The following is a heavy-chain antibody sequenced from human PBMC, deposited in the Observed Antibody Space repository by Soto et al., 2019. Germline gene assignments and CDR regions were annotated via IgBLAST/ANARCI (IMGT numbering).Heavy chain of an antibody. CDR1: GFTFSLYG. CDR3: AKGRDSTLLRWQYFDN. V-gene: IGHV3-30*18. Sequence: GGSLRLSCAVSGFTFSLYGMHWVRQAPGKGLEWVAFISYEGRNKYYADSVKGRFTISRDNSKNTLSLQMESLRPEDTAVYYCAKGRDSTLLRWQYFDNWGQGTQVTVSS. J-gene: IGHJ4*02. D-gene: IGHD2-15*01. CDR2: ISYEGRNK.